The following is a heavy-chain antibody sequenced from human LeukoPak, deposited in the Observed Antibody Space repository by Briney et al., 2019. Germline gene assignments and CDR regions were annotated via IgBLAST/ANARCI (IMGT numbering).Heavy chain of an antibody. Sequence: ETLSLTCAVYGGSFSGYYWSWIRQPPGKGLEWVSAISGSGGSTYYADSVKGRFTISRDNSKNTLYLQMNSLRAEDTAVYYCAKGRQQLVPNGMDVWGQGTTVTVSS. CDR3: AKGRQQLVPNGMDV. CDR2: ISGSGGST. D-gene: IGHD6-13*01. V-gene: IGHV3-23*01. J-gene: IGHJ6*02. CDR1: GGSFSGYY.